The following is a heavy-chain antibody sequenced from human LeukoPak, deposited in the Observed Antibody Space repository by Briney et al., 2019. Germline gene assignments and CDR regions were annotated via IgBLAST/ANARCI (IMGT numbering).Heavy chain of an antibody. D-gene: IGHD2-2*01. CDR1: GGSISSSSYY. J-gene: IGHJ3*02. CDR3: AHIVVVPAAMFGAFDI. V-gene: IGHV4-39*01. CDR2: IYYSGST. Sequence: SETLSLTCTVSGGSISSSSYYWGWIRQPPGKGLEWIGSIYYSGSTYYNPSLKSRVTISVDTSKNQFSLKLSSVTAADTAVYYCAHIVVVPAAMFGAFDIRGQGTMVTVSS.